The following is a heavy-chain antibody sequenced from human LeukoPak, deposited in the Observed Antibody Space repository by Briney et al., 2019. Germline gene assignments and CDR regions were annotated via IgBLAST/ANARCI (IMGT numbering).Heavy chain of an antibody. D-gene: IGHD5-24*01. V-gene: IGHV4-34*12. J-gene: IGHJ4*02. CDR3: ASGAWATRLHS. CDR2: VFDGKTT. Sequence: SDTLSLTCAVYGESLNYYYWSWIRQSPEKGLEWIGEVFDGKTTNYNPPLKSRVTISAVTSSNQFSLNLKSVTAADTAVYYCASGAWATRLHSWAQGTLVIVSS. CDR1: GESLNYYY.